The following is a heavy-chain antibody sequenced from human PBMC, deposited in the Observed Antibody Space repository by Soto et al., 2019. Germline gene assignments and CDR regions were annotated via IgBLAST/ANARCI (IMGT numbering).Heavy chain of an antibody. CDR1: GGSVSSGSYY. CDR3: ARVGRVGYCSGGSCYSADIRFDY. J-gene: IGHJ4*02. CDR2: IYYSGST. D-gene: IGHD2-15*01. Sequence: SETLSLTCTVSGGSVSSGSYYWSWIRQPPGKGLEWIGYIYYSGSTNYNPPLKSRVTISVDTSKNQFSLKLCSVTAADTAVYYCARVGRVGYCSGGSCYSADIRFDYWGQGTLVTVSS. V-gene: IGHV4-61*01.